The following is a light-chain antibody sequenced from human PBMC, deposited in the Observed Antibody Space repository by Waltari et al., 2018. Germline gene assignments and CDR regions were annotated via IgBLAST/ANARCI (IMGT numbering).Light chain of an antibody. J-gene: IGKJ1*01. CDR2: AAS. CDR1: KGVSTY. CDR3: QQYHDYPWT. Sequence: AIRMTQSPSSLSAPIGARVTISCRASKGVSTYLAWYQQKPGKAPSLLIHAASTLQSGVPSRFSGSGTGTDFTLTITCLQSEDFATYYCQQYHDYPWTFGQGTKVDI. V-gene: IGKV1-8*01.